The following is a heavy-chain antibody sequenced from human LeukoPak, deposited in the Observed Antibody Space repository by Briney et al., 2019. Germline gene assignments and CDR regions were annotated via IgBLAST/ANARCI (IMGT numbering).Heavy chain of an antibody. Sequence: PGGSLRHSCAASGFTFSSYAMSWVRQAPGKGLEWVSAISGSGGSTYYADSVKGRFTISRDNSKNTLYLQMNSLRAEDTAVYYCAKALYYYGSGSYPGRYWGQGTLVTVSS. V-gene: IGHV3-23*01. CDR1: GFTFSSYA. D-gene: IGHD3-10*01. CDR2: ISGSGGST. CDR3: AKALYYYGSGSYPGRY. J-gene: IGHJ4*02.